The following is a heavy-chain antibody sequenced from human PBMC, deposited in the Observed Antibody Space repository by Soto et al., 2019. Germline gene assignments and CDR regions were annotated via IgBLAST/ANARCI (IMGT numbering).Heavy chain of an antibody. J-gene: IGHJ6*02. CDR2: INPNSGGT. Sequence: QVQLVQSGAEAKKPGASVKVSFKASGYTFTGYYMHWVRQAPGQGLEWMGWINPNSGGTNYAQKFQGWVTMTRDTSISTAYMELSRLRSDDTAVYYCARGVGASLMGYYYYGMDVWGQGTTVTVSS. CDR3: ARGVGASLMGYYYYGMDV. CDR1: GYTFTGYY. V-gene: IGHV1-2*04. D-gene: IGHD2-15*01.